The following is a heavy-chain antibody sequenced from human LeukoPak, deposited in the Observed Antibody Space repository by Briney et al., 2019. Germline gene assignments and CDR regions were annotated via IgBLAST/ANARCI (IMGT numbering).Heavy chain of an antibody. Sequence: GGSLRLSCAASGFTFSSYWMHWVRQAPGKGLGWVSRINSDGSSTSYADSVKGRFTISRDNAKNTLYLQMNSLRAEDTAVYYCAKGYCSGGSCPSAPFYFDYWGQGTLVTVSS. V-gene: IGHV3-74*01. CDR2: INSDGSST. CDR3: AKGYCSGGSCPSAPFYFDY. J-gene: IGHJ4*02. CDR1: GFTFSSYW. D-gene: IGHD2-15*01.